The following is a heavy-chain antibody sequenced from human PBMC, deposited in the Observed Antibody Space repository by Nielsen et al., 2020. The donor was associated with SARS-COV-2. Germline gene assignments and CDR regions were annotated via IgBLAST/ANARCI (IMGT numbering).Heavy chain of an antibody. J-gene: IGHJ3*02. D-gene: IGHD1-26*01. Sequence: SETLSLTCTVSGGSISSYYWSWIRQLPGKGLEWIGYIYYSGSTNYNPSLKSRVTISVDTSKNQFSLKLSSVTAADTAVYYCARVRWELLGGAFDIWGQGTMVTVSS. CDR1: GGSISSYY. CDR3: ARVRWELLGGAFDI. V-gene: IGHV4-59*01. CDR2: IYYSGST.